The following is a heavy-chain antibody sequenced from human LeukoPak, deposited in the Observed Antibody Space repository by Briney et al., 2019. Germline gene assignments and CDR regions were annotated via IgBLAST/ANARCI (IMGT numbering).Heavy chain of an antibody. CDR2: INHSGST. V-gene: IGHV4-34*01. Sequence: SETLSLTCAVYGGSFSGYYWSWIRQPPGKGLERIGEINHSGSTNYNPSLKSRVTISVDTSKSQFSLKLSSVTAADTAVYYCARGRSGYYRRGSYYYMDVWGKGTTVTVSS. CDR3: ARGRSGYYRRGSYYYMDV. D-gene: IGHD3-3*01. J-gene: IGHJ6*03. CDR1: GGSFSGYY.